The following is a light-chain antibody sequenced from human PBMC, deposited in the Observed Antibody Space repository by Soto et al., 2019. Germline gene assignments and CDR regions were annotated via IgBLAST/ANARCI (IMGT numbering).Light chain of an antibody. CDR1: SSDVGGYNY. Sequence: QSALTQPASVSGSPGQSITISCTGTSSDVGGYNYVSWYQRHPGKAPKLMIYDVSNRPSGVSNRFSGSKSGNTASLTISGLQAEDDADYYRSSYTISSPHVVFGGGTKLTVL. V-gene: IGLV2-14*01. J-gene: IGLJ2*01. CDR2: DVS. CDR3: SSYTISSPHVV.